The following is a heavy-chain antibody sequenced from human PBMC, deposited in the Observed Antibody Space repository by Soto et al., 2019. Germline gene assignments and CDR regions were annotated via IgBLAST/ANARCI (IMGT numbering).Heavy chain of an antibody. Sequence: GGSLRLSCAASGFTFSSYSMNWVRQAPGKGLEWVSSISSSSSYIYYADSVKGRFTISRDNAKNSLYLQMNSLRAEDTAVYYCARVMPGGYSYGFDYWGQGTLVTVSS. CDR3: ARVMPGGYSYGFDY. J-gene: IGHJ4*02. D-gene: IGHD5-18*01. CDR2: ISSSSSYI. CDR1: GFTFSSYS. V-gene: IGHV3-21*01.